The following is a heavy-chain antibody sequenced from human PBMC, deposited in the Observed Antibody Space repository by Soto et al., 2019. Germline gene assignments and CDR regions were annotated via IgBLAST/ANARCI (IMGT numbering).Heavy chain of an antibody. Sequence: GASVKVSCKASGYTFTSYGISWVRQAPGQGLEWMGWISAYNGNTNYAQKLQGRVTMTTDTSTRTAYMELRSLRSDDTAVYYCARDYDFWSGYPPYYYGMDVWGQGTTVTVSS. CDR1: GYTFTSYG. D-gene: IGHD3-3*01. J-gene: IGHJ6*02. V-gene: IGHV1-18*01. CDR3: ARDYDFWSGYPPYYYGMDV. CDR2: ISAYNGNT.